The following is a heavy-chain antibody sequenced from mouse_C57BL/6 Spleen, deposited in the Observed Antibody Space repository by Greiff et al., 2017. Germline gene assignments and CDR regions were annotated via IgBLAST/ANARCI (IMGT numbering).Heavy chain of an antibody. CDR1: GYTFTDYN. CDR2: INPNNGGT. CDR3: ARGRDGYSHWYFDV. D-gene: IGHD2-3*01. J-gene: IGHJ1*03. Sequence: EVKLMESGPELVKPGASVKIPCKASGYTFTDYNMDWVKQSHGKSLEWIGDINPNNGGTIYNQKFKGKATLTVDKSSSTAYMELRSLTSEDTAVYYCARGRDGYSHWYFDVWGTGTTVTVSS. V-gene: IGHV1-18*01.